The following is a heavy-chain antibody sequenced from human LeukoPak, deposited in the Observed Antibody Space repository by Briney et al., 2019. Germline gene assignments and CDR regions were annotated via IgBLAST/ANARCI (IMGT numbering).Heavy chain of an antibody. CDR1: GYTFTGYY. D-gene: IGHD6-19*01. V-gene: IGHV1-2*04. J-gene: IGHJ4*02. CDR3: ARTPLEAVAGYFFDY. Sequence: ASVKVSCKASGYTFTGYYMHWVRQAPGQGLEWMGWINPNSGGTNYAQKFQGWVTMTRDTSISTAYMELSRLRSDDTAVYYCARTPLEAVAGYFFDYWGQGTPVTVSS. CDR2: INPNSGGT.